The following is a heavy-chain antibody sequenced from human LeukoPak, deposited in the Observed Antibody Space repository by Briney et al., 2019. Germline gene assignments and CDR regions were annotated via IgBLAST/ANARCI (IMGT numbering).Heavy chain of an antibody. Sequence: PGGSLRLSCAASGFTFSSYSMNWVRQAPGKGLEWVSSISSSSSYIYYADSVKGRFTISRDNAQNSLYLQINSLRAEDTAVYYCAKIQDDSSGYSGGDAFDIWGQGTMVTVSS. CDR2: ISSSSSYI. CDR1: GFTFSSYS. J-gene: IGHJ3*02. CDR3: AKIQDDSSGYSGGDAFDI. V-gene: IGHV3-21*01. D-gene: IGHD3-22*01.